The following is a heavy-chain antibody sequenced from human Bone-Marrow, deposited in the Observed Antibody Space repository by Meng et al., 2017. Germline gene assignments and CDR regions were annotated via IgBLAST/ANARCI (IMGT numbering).Heavy chain of an antibody. CDR2: IKQDGSEK. Sequence: GESLKIPCAASGFTFSNAWMSWVRQAPGKGLEWVANIKQDGSEKYYVVSVKGRFTISRDNAKNSLYLQMNSLRAEDTALYYCARDHSSSWYYFDDWGQGTLVTVSS. D-gene: IGHD6-13*01. CDR3: ARDHSSSWYYFDD. J-gene: IGHJ4*01. V-gene: IGHV3-7*03. CDR1: GFTFSNAW.